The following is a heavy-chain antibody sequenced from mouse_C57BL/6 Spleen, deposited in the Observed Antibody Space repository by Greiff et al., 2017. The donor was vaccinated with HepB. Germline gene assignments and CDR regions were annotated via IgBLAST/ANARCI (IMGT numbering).Heavy chain of an antibody. J-gene: IGHJ2*01. V-gene: IGHV2-2*01. Sequence: VQRVESGPGLVQPSQSLSITCTVSGFSFTSYGVHWVRQSPGKGLEWLGVIWSGGSTDYNAAFISRLSISKDNSKSQVFFKMNSLQADDTAIYYCARQNYYGSSPDYFDYWGQGTTLTVSS. CDR3: ARQNYYGSSPDYFDY. CDR1: GFSFTSYG. D-gene: IGHD1-1*01. CDR2: IWSGGST.